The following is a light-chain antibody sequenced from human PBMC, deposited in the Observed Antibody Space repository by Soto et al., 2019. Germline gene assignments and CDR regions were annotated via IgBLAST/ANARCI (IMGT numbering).Light chain of an antibody. CDR3: SSYTGGNPSYV. V-gene: IGLV2-8*01. CDR1: SSDVGGSKY. CDR2: EVS. Sequence: QSALTQPPSASGSPGQSVTISCTGTSSDVGGSKYVSWYQQHPGKAPKLIIYEVSERPSGVPDRFSGSKSGNTASLTVSGLQAEDEADYYCSSYTGGNPSYVFGTGTKVTVL. J-gene: IGLJ1*01.